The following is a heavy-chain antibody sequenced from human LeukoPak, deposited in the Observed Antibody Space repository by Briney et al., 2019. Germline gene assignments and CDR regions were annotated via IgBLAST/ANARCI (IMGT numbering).Heavy chain of an antibody. CDR3: ARGRRFLEDY. Sequence: SETLSLTCTVSGGSISSYYWSWIRQPPGKGLEWIGYIHYSGSTNYNPSLKSRVTISVDTSKNQFSLKLSSVTAAGTAVYYCARGRRFLEDYWGQGSLVTVSS. V-gene: IGHV4-59*01. CDR2: IHYSGST. J-gene: IGHJ4*02. CDR1: GGSISSYY. D-gene: IGHD3-3*01.